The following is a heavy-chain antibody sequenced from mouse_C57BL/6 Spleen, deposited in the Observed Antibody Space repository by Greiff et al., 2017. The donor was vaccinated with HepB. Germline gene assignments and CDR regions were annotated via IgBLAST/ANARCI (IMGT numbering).Heavy chain of an antibody. CDR2: IDPNSGGT. V-gene: IGHV1-72*01. CDR3: ARGVGYDGYYLGWYFDV. D-gene: IGHD2-3*01. CDR1: GYTFTSYW. Sequence: VQLQQSGAELVKPGASVKLSCKASGYTFTSYWMHWVKQRPGRGLEWIGRIDPNSGGTKYNEKFKSKATLTVDKPSSTAYMQLSSLPSEDSAVYYCARGVGYDGYYLGWYFDVWGTGTTVTVSS. J-gene: IGHJ1*03.